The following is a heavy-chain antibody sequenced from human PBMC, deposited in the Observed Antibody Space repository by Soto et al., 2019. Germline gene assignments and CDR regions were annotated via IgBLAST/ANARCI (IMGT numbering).Heavy chain of an antibody. V-gene: IGHV3-30*18. CDR1: GFTFSSYG. CDR2: ISDDGTYK. J-gene: IGHJ4*02. Sequence: GGSLRLSCAASGFTFSSYGMHWVRQAPGKGLEWVAVISDDGTYKYHADSVKGRFTISRDNSKNTLYLQMNSLRVEDTAVYYCANPTYCTNGVCSPNDYWGQGTLVTVSS. CDR3: ANPTYCTNGVCSPNDY. D-gene: IGHD2-8*01.